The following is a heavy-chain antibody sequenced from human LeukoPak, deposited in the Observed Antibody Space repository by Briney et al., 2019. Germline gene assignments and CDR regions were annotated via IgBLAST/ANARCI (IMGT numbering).Heavy chain of an antibody. V-gene: IGHV4-38-2*01. J-gene: IGHJ6*03. CDR3: ARGQPGIAAAGGGYYYYMDV. CDR1: GYSISSGYY. CDR2: IYHSGST. D-gene: IGHD6-13*01. Sequence: SETLSLTCAVSGYSISSGYYWGWIRQPPGKGLEWIGSIYHSGSTYYNPSLKSRVTISVDTSKNQFSLKLSSVTAADTAVYYCARGQPGIAAAGGGYYYYMDVWVKGTTVTVSS.